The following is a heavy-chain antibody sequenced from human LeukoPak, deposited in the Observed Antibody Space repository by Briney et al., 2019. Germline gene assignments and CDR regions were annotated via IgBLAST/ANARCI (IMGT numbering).Heavy chain of an antibody. CDR1: GGSFSGYY. V-gene: IGHV4-34*01. Sequence: SETLSLTCAVYGGSFSGYYWSCIRQTPGKGLEWIGEINHSGSTNYNPSLKSRVTISVDTSKNQFSLKLSSVTAADTAVYYCARGPGYCSGGSCFAYYYGMDVWGQGTTVTVSS. CDR2: INHSGST. D-gene: IGHD2-15*01. J-gene: IGHJ6*02. CDR3: ARGPGYCSGGSCFAYYYGMDV.